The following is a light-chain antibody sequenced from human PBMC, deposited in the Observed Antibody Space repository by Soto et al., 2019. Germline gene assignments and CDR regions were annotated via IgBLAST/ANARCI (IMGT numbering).Light chain of an antibody. J-gene: IGKJ5*01. CDR1: ESVSSRY. CDR3: QQRSNWPPIT. CDR2: GAS. Sequence: EIVLTQSPGTLSVSPGDRATLSCRAIESVSSRYLAWYQQKPGQAPRLLIYGASSRATGIPDRFSGSGSGTDFTLTISRLEPEDFAVYYCQQRSNWPPITLGQGTRLEI. V-gene: IGKV3D-20*02.